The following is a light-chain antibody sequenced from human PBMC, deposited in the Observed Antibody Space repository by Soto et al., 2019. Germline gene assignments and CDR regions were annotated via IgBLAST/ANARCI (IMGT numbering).Light chain of an antibody. V-gene: IGKV1-33*01. CDR1: QDIRNF. CDR2: DAS. CDR3: QQHFNLSPT. J-gene: IGKJ5*01. Sequence: DIQMTQSPSSRSASVVDRVTITFQASQDIRNFLNWYQQKPGKAPKLLISDASSLEAGVPQRFSGSGFGTDFTLAISSLQAEDFATYFCQQHFNLSPTFGPGTRLEIK.